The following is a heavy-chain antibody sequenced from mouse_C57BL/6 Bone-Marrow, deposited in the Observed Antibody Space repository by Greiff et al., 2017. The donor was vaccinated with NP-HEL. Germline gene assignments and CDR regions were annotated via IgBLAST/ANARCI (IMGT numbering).Heavy chain of an antibody. D-gene: IGHD1-1*01. CDR3: ARGRYYGSSYVNFAY. CDR2: ISYDGSN. Sequence: EVQLQQSGPGLVKPSQSLSLTCSVTGYSITSGYYWNWIRQFPGNKLEWMGYISYDGSNNYNPSLKNRISITRDTSKNQFFLKLNSVTTEDTATYYCARGRYYGSSYVNFAYWGQGTLVTVSA. J-gene: IGHJ3*01. V-gene: IGHV3-6*01. CDR1: GYSITSGYY.